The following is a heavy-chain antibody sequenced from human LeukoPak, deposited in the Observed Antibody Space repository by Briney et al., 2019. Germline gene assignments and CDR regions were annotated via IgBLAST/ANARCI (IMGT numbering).Heavy chain of an antibody. Sequence: GGSLRLSCAASGFTFSPYWMHWVRQAPGKGLVWVSLISSDGRSTSYADSVEGRFTISRDNAKNTLFLQMNSLRAEDTAVYYCTRQLATLPDNYWGQGTLVTVSS. D-gene: IGHD5-12*01. CDR1: GFTFSPYW. CDR2: ISSDGRST. J-gene: IGHJ4*02. V-gene: IGHV3-74*01. CDR3: TRQLATLPDNY.